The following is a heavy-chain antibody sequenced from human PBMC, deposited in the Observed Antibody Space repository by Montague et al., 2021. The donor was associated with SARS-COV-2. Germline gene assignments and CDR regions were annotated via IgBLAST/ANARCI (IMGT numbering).Heavy chain of an antibody. Sequence: SLRLSCAASGFTFSSYEMNWVRQAPGKGLEWVSYISSSGSTIYYADSVKGRSTISRDNAKNSLYLQMNSLRAEDTAVYYCARDRPWIQLWSYYYYGMDVWGQGTTVTVSS. V-gene: IGHV3-48*03. J-gene: IGHJ6*02. CDR2: ISSSGSTI. CDR1: GFTFSSYE. CDR3: ARDRPWIQLWSYYYYGMDV. D-gene: IGHD5-18*01.